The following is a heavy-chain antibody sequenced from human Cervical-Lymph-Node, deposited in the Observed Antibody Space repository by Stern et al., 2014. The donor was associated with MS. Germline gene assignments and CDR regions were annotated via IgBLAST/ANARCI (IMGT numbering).Heavy chain of an antibody. D-gene: IGHD2-15*01. J-gene: IGHJ6*02. CDR1: GFTFSSYA. CDR2: LSGRGGST. Sequence: EVQLVESGGGLVQPGGSLRLSCAASGFTFSSYAMSWVRQAPGKGLEWVSTLSGRGGSTYYADSVKGRFTISRDNSKNTLYLQMNSLRAEDTAVYYCAKDQPYCSGGSCYPRYYGMDVWGQGTTVTVSS. CDR3: AKDQPYCSGGSCYPRYYGMDV. V-gene: IGHV3-23*04.